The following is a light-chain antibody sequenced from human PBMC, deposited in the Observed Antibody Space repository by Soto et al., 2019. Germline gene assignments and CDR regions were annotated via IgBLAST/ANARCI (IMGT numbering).Light chain of an antibody. CDR2: GTS. J-gene: IGKJ5*01. V-gene: IGKV3-15*01. Sequence: EIVMTQSPASLSVSPGESVTLSWRASQSVASNLAWYQQKPGQAPRLLIYGTSTRATGVPARFSGSGSGTDFTLTISSLQAADFAVYYCQHYNNWPITFGQGTRLEIK. CDR1: QSVASN. CDR3: QHYNNWPIT.